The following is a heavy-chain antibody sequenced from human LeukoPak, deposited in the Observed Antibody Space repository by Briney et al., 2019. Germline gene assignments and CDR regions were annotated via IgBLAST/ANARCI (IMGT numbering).Heavy chain of an antibody. D-gene: IGHD2-8*01. V-gene: IGHV1-69*01. CDR3: ARGLNCTNGVCYNDY. Sequence: ASVKVSCKASGGTFSSYAISWVRQAPGQGLEWMGGIIPIFGTANYAQKFQGRVTITADESTSTAYMELSSLRSEDTAAYYCARGLNCTNGVCYNDYWGQGTLVTVSS. CDR1: GGTFSSYA. CDR2: IIPIFGTA. J-gene: IGHJ4*02.